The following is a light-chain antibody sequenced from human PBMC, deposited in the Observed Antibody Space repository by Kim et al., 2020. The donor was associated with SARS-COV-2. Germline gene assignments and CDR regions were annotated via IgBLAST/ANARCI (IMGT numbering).Light chain of an antibody. V-gene: IGKV1-12*01. CDR3: QQANNLPFT. Sequence: DFQMTQSPSSVSASVGDSVTITCRASRSANKWLAWYQQKPGKAPKLLIYAASSLQSGVPSRFSGSGSGTDFTLIISSLQPEDSATYYCQQANNLPFTFGPGTKVDIK. J-gene: IGKJ3*01. CDR1: RSANKW. CDR2: AAS.